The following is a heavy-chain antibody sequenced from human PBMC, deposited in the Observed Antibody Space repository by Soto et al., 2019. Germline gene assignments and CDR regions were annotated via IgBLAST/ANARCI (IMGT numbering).Heavy chain of an antibody. CDR3: ARGNGYDDYYYYYGMDV. V-gene: IGHV4-4*07. D-gene: IGHD5-12*01. J-gene: IGHJ6*02. CDR2: IYTSGST. Sequence: SETLSLTCTVSGGSISGYYWSWIRQPAGKGLEWIGRIYTSGSTNYNPSLKSRVTMSVDTSKNQFSLKLSSVTAADTAVYYCARGNGYDDYYYYYGMDVWGQGTTVTVSS. CDR1: GGSISGYY.